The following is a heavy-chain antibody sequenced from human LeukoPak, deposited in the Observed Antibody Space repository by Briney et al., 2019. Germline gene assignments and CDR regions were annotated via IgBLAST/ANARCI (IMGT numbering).Heavy chain of an antibody. CDR1: GGSISYYY. D-gene: IGHD4-17*01. CDR2: IYYSGTT. J-gene: IGHJ6*02. CDR3: AREDPQTAVPEGMDV. V-gene: IGHV4-59*01. Sequence: SESLSLTFTVSGGSISYYYWSSIRQSPGKGLELIGYIYYSGTTTYNPSLNNRVTISVDTSKNQSSLQLRSVTAADTAVYYCAREDPQTAVPEGMDVWGQGTTVTVSS.